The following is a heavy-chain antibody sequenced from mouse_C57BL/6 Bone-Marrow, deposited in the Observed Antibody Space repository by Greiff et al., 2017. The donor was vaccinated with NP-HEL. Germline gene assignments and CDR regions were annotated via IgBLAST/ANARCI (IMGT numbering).Heavy chain of an antibody. J-gene: IGHJ3*01. CDR1: GYTFTSYD. Sequence: QVQLQQSGPELVKPGASVKLSCKASGYTFTSYDINWVKQRPGQGLEWIGWIYPRDGSTKYNEKFKGKATLTVDTYSSTAYMELHSLTSEDSAVYFCAREPTQAWFAYWGQGTLVTVSA. CDR3: AREPTQAWFAY. V-gene: IGHV1-85*01. CDR2: IYPRDGST.